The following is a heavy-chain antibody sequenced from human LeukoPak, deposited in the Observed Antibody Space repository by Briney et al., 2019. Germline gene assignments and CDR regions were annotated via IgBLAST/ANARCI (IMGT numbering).Heavy chain of an antibody. CDR2: LDSEDGET. CDR3: AAPSARSTVTTWSAFDL. J-gene: IGHJ3*01. V-gene: IGHV1-24*01. CDR1: GYTLTELS. D-gene: IGHD4-17*01. Sequence: ASVKVSCKVSGYTLTELSIHWVRQAPGKGLEWMGGLDSEDGETTYAQKFQGRVTMTEDTSTNTAYMELSSLRSEDSAMYYCAAPSARSTVTTWSAFDLWGQGTMVTVSS.